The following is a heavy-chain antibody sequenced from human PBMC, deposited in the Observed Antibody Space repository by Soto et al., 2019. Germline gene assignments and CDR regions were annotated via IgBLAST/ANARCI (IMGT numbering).Heavy chain of an antibody. J-gene: IGHJ6*02. CDR1: RGSITSGGYF. D-gene: IGHD3-3*01. CDR3: AKREDSSRFGGLDI. CDR2: VHSTGGT. Sequence: SETLSLTCTVSRGSITSGGYFWGWIRQPPGKGLEWIGTVHSTGGTYYSPSLRSRVTISVDTSKNLFSLKMTSASATDTAVYFCAKREDSSRFGGLDIWGQGTAVTVSS. V-gene: IGHV4-39*01.